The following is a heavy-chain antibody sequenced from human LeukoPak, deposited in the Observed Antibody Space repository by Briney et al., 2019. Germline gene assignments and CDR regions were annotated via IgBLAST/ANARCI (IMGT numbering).Heavy chain of an antibody. J-gene: IGHJ4*02. Sequence: GGSLRLSCAASGFTVSSNYTSWVRQAPGKGLEWVSVIYSGGSTYYADSVKGRFTISRDNSKNTLYLQMNSLRAEDTAVYYCARPTRSGSYNYWGQGTLVTVSS. D-gene: IGHD3-10*01. V-gene: IGHV3-53*05. CDR3: ARPTRSGSYNY. CDR2: IYSGGST. CDR1: GFTVSSNY.